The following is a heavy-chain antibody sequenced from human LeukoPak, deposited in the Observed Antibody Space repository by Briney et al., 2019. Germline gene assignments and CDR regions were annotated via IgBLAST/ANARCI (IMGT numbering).Heavy chain of an antibody. J-gene: IGHJ5*02. V-gene: IGHV3-33*08. CDR3: AYDFWSGYP. CDR2: IWYDGSNK. CDR1: GFTFSSSE. Sequence: PGGSLRLSCAASGFTFSSSEMNWVRQAPGKGLEWVAVIWYDGSNKYYADSVKGRFTISRDNSKNTLYLQMNSLRAEDTAVYYCAYDFWSGYPWGQGTLVTVSS. D-gene: IGHD3-3*01.